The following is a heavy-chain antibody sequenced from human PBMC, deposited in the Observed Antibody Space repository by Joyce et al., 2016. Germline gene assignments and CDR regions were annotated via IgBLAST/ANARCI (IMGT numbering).Heavy chain of an antibody. V-gene: IGHV3-74*01. CDR3: ARMPDLRMGGWGDH. CDR2: IRKSARIT. D-gene: IGHD2-21*01. J-gene: IGHJ4*02. Sequence: EVQLVESGGAVTQPGGSLGLSCSDSGFPFKSYWMNWVRQSPGKGLGGVSGIRKSARITHYANSVKGRFTISGDNARNTLYLQMSSLSAEDTAVYYCARMPDLRMGGWGDHWGQGTLVIVSS. CDR1: GFPFKSYW.